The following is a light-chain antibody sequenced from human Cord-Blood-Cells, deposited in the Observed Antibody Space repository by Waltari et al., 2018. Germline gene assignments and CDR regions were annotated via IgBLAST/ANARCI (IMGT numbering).Light chain of an antibody. Sequence: IQMTQSPSSLSASVGDIVTITCRASQSISSYLNWYQQKPGKAPKLLIYAASSLQRGVPSRVSGSGSGTDFTLTISSLQPEDFATYYCQQSYSTPPWTFGQGTKVEIK. V-gene: IGKV1-39*01. CDR1: QSISSY. J-gene: IGKJ1*01. CDR3: QQSYSTPPWT. CDR2: AAS.